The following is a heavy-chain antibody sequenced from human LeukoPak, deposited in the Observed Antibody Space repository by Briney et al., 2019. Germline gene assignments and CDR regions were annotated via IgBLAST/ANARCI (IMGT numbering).Heavy chain of an antibody. CDR1: GYTFTGYY. J-gene: IGHJ5*02. Sequence: ASVKVSCKASGYTFTGYYMHWVRQAPGQGLEWMGWINPNSGGTNYAQKFQGRVTMTRDTSISTAYMELSRLRSDDTAVYYCARENCSSTSCYVSWFDPWGQGTLVTVSS. D-gene: IGHD2-2*01. CDR2: INPNSGGT. V-gene: IGHV1-2*02. CDR3: ARENCSSTSCYVSWFDP.